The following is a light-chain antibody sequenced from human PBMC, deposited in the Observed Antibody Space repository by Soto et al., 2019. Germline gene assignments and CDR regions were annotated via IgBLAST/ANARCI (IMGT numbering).Light chain of an antibody. Sequence: QSVLTQPASVSGSPGQSITISFTRTSSDVGDYNFVSWYQQHPGKAPKLVIYDVSDRPSGVSSRFSGSKSGNTASLTISGLQAEDEADFYCSSYSSTTPHVVFGGGTKVTVL. CDR2: DVS. CDR1: SSDVGDYNF. CDR3: SSYSSTTPHVV. V-gene: IGLV2-14*03. J-gene: IGLJ2*01.